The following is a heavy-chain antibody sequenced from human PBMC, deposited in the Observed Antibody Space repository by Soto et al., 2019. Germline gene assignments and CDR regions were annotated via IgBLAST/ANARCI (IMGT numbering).Heavy chain of an antibody. J-gene: IGHJ3*01. Sequence: GESLKISCKGSGYTFISYWIGWVRQMPGKGLEWMGIIYPSDSDTRYSPSFQGQVTISADKSISTAYLQWSSLKASDTAIYYCARDKNYDSSSYDSGGFEVWGQGTMVTVSS. CDR3: ARDKNYDSSSYDSGGFEV. CDR1: GYTFISYW. D-gene: IGHD3-22*01. CDR2: IYPSDSDT. V-gene: IGHV5-51*01.